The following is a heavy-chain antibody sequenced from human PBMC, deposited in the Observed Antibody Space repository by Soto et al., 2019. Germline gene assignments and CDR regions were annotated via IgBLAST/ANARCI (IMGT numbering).Heavy chain of an antibody. CDR1: GYTFTGYY. CDR3: TRSQVGRPLDV. V-gene: IGHV1-46*01. D-gene: IGHD1-26*01. CDR2: INPSVGST. J-gene: IGHJ6*02. Sequence: SVNVACSASGYTFTGYYIHSVRQAPGQGLEWMGIINPSVGSTSYAQKFHGRVTMTRDTSTSTVYMELSSLRSEDTAVYYCTRSQVGRPLDVWGQGTTATGSS.